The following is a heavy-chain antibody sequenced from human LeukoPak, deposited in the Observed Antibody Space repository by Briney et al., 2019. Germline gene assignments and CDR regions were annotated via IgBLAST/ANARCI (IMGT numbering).Heavy chain of an antibody. V-gene: IGHV4-34*09. J-gene: IGHJ6*03. D-gene: IGHD6-6*01. CDR2: INRSGST. Sequence: SETLSLTCAVYGGSFSGYYWSWIRQPPGKGLEWIGEINRSGSTNYNPSLKSRVTISVDTSKNQFSLNLSSVTAADTAVYYCAREYSSSSNYMDVWGKGTMVTVSS. CDR3: AREYSSSSNYMDV. CDR1: GGSFSGYY.